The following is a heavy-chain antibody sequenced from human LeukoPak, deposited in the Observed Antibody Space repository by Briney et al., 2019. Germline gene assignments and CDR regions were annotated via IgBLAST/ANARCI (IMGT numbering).Heavy chain of an antibody. D-gene: IGHD3-9*01. V-gene: IGHV1-69*04. CDR1: GGTFSSYA. J-gene: IGHJ4*02. Sequence: SVKVSCKAPGGTFSSYAISWVRQAPGQGLEWMGRIIPILGIANYAQKFQGRVTITADKSTSTAYMELSSLRSEDTAVYYCAREFGGDILTGYDYWGQGTLVTVSS. CDR3: AREFGGDILTGYDY. CDR2: IIPILGIA.